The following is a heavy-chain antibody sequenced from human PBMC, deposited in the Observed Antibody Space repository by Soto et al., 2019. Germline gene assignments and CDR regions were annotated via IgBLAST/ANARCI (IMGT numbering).Heavy chain of an antibody. D-gene: IGHD3-10*01. Sequence: SVKVSCKASGGTFSSYTISWVRQAPGQGLEWMGRIIPILGRANYAQKFQGRVTITADKSTSTAYMELSSLRSEDTAVYYCARDPRRDTYYYGSGSQNWFDPWGQGTLVTVSS. J-gene: IGHJ5*02. V-gene: IGHV1-69*08. CDR3: ARDPRRDTYYYGSGSQNWFDP. CDR1: GGTFSSYT. CDR2: IIPILGRA.